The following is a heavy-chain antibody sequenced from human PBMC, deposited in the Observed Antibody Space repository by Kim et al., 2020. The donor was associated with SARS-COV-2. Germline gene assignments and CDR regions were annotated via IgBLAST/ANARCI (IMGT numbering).Heavy chain of an antibody. J-gene: IGHJ5*02. Sequence: SVKVSCKASGGTFRTYGITWVRQAPGQGLECMGAIVPIFGTTKYAQKFQGRFSITADESTSTVYMELSSLTSEDTAVYYCARSSLSSTWRNWFDPWGQGTLVTVSS. CDR2: IVPIFGTT. CDR3: ARSSLSSTWRNWFDP. V-gene: IGHV1-69*13. CDR1: GGTFRTYG. D-gene: IGHD6-13*01.